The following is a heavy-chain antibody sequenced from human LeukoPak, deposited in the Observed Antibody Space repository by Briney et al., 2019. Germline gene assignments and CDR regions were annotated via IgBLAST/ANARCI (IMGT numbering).Heavy chain of an antibody. V-gene: IGHV3-21*01. D-gene: IGHD1-26*01. CDR3: ARGPYYSGSYYVDDAFDI. J-gene: IGHJ3*02. Sequence: GGSLRLSCAASGFTFSSYSMNWVSQAPGKGLEWVSSISSSSSYIYYADSVKGRFTISRDNAKNSLYLQMNSLRAEDTAVYYCARGPYYSGSYYVDDAFDIWGQGTMVIVSS. CDR2: ISSSSSYI. CDR1: GFTFSSYS.